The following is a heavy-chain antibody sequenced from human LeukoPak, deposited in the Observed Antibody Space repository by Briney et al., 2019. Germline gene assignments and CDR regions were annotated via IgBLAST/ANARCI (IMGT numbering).Heavy chain of an antibody. CDR3: ARGGWDYYDSSGSLGIGY. Sequence: GGSLRLSCAASGFTFSSYGMHWVRQAPGKGLEWVAVIWYDGSNKYYADSVKGRFTISRDNSKNTLYLQMNSLGAEDTAVYYCARGGWDYYDSSGSLGIGYWGQGTLVTVSS. V-gene: IGHV3-33*01. J-gene: IGHJ4*02. CDR1: GFTFSSYG. D-gene: IGHD3-22*01. CDR2: IWYDGSNK.